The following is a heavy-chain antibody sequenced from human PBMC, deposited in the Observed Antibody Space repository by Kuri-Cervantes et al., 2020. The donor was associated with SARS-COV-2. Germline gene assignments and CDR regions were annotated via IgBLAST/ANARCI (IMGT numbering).Heavy chain of an antibody. J-gene: IGHJ4*02. D-gene: IGHD3-22*01. Sequence: GESLKITCAASGSTFSSYSMNWVRQAPGKGLEWVSYISSSSSTIYYADSVKGRFTISRDNAKNSLYLQMNSLRAEDTAIYYCAKDPQNFNYYDSTGFFDYWGQGTLVTVSS. CDR1: GSTFSSYS. CDR3: AKDPQNFNYYDSTGFFDY. CDR2: ISSSSSTI. V-gene: IGHV3-48*01.